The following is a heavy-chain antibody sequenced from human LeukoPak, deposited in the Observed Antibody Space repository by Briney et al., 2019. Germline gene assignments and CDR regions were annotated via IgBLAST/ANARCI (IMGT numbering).Heavy chain of an antibody. D-gene: IGHD3-22*01. V-gene: IGHV1-2*02. CDR3: ARRCDTSSYYTYYFDY. CDR2: INPNSGGT. Sequence: GASVKVSCKASGYTFTAYYIHGVRQAPGQGLEWMGWINPNSGGTNYEQKFQGRVTMTRDTSISTAYMELSRLRSDDTAVYFCARRCDTSSYYTYYFDYWGQGTLVTVSS. CDR1: GYTFTAYY. J-gene: IGHJ4*02.